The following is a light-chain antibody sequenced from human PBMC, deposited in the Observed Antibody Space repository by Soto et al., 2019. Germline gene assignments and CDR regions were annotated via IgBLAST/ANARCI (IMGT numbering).Light chain of an antibody. CDR1: QTVSSK. CDR3: QQYNNWPRK. Sequence: IVMTQSPATLSVSPCERDTLSFRASQTVSSKLAWYQQKPGQAPRLLIYGASSRATGIPARFSGSGSGTEFTLTISSLQSEDFAVYYCQQYNNWPRKFGQGTKVDIK. CDR2: GAS. V-gene: IGKV3-15*01. J-gene: IGKJ1*01.